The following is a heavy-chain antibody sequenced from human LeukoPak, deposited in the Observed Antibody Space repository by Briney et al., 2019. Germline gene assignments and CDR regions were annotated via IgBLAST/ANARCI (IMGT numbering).Heavy chain of an antibody. D-gene: IGHD3-22*01. CDR1: GGSISSGDYY. Sequence: PSQTLSLTCTVSGGSISSGDYYWSWIRQPPGKGLEWIGHIYYSGSTYYNPSLKSRVTISVDTSKNQFSLKLSSVTAADTAVYYCARLYYYDSSVYYNYGMDVWGQGTTVTVSS. CDR3: ARLYYYDSSVYYNYGMDV. V-gene: IGHV4-30-4*01. CDR2: IYYSGST. J-gene: IGHJ6*02.